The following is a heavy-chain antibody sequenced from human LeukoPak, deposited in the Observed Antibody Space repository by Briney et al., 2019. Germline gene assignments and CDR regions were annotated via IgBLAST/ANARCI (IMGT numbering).Heavy chain of an antibody. CDR2: INWNGGST. J-gene: IGHJ4*02. CDR3: AREMARGYYGSGSYYNVPDY. D-gene: IGHD3-10*01. Sequence: GGSLRLSCAASGFTFDDYGMSLVRQAPGKGLEWVSGINWNGGSTGYADSVKGRFTISRDNAKNSPYLQMNSLRAEDTALYYCAREMARGYYGSGSYYNVPDYWGQGTLVTVSS. CDR1: GFTFDDYG. V-gene: IGHV3-20*04.